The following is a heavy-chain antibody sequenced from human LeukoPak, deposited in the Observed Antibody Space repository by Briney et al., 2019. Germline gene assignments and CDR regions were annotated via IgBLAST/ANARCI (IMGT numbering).Heavy chain of an antibody. CDR3: ARDSMVRGMGY. CDR1: GGSISSADFH. Sequence: PSETLSLTCTVSGGSISSADFHWSWIRQPPGKGLQWIGYISYSGSTYYNPSLKSRLTISVDTSKTQFSLKLSPVTAAATAVYYCARDSMVRGMGYWGQGTLVTVSS. CDR2: ISYSGST. V-gene: IGHV4-30-4*01. D-gene: IGHD3-10*01. J-gene: IGHJ4*02.